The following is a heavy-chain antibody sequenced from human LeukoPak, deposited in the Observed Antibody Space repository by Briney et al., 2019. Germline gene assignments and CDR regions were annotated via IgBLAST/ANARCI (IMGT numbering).Heavy chain of an antibody. CDR2: IKQDGSEK. CDR3: ASRAGYTGSWSAFDY. V-gene: IGHV3-7*05. Sequence: GGSLRLSCVASGFTFRDYYMSWIRRAPGKGLEWVANIKQDGSEKYYVDSVKGRFTISRDNAKNSLYLQMNSLRAEDTAVYYCASRAGYTGSWSAFDYWGQGTLVTVSS. D-gene: IGHD6-13*01. J-gene: IGHJ4*02. CDR1: GFTFRDYY.